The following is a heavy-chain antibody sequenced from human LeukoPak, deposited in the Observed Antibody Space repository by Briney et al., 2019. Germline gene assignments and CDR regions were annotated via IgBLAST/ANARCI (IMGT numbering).Heavy chain of an antibody. V-gene: IGHV4-61*02. Sequence: PSETLPLTCTVSGGSISGGSHYWSWIRQPAGRGLEWIGRIYPSGSTNYNPSLKSRVTISVDTSKNQFSLKLSSVTAADTAVYHCARVSSRDSRFDPWGQGTLVTVSS. CDR1: GGSISGGSHY. CDR2: IYPSGST. J-gene: IGHJ5*02. D-gene: IGHD5-24*01. CDR3: ARVSSRDSRFDP.